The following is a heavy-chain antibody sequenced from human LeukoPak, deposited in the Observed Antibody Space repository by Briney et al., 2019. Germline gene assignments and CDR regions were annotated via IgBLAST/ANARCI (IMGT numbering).Heavy chain of an antibody. CDR3: ARDIGGSGSLAYYYYMDV. CDR2: INPSGGST. J-gene: IGHJ6*03. Sequence: ASVKVSCKASGYTFTSYYMHWVRQAPGQGLEWMGIINPSGGSTSYAQKFQDRVTMTRNTTTSTVYMELSSLRSEDTDVYYCARDIGGSGSLAYYYYMDVWGKGTTVTVSS. CDR1: GYTFTSYY. D-gene: IGHD3-10*01. V-gene: IGHV1-46*01.